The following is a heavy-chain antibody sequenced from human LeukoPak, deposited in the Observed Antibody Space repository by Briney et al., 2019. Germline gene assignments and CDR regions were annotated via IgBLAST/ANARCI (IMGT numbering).Heavy chain of an antibody. CDR3: ARLRLSGGSFSVGWFDP. CDR2: IFHSGTT. Sequence: SETLSLTCTVSDEVITSNNWWSWVRQSPGKGLEWIGVIFHSGTTRYKASLESRVTMLLDKSKNQFSLRLNSVTAADTAVYFCARLRLSGGSFSVGWFDPWGQGIQVTVSS. CDR1: DEVITSNNW. J-gene: IGHJ5*02. D-gene: IGHD1-26*01. V-gene: IGHV4-4*02.